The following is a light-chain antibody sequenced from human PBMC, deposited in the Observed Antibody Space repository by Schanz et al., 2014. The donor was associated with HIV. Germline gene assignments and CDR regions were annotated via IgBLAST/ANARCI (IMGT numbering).Light chain of an antibody. Sequence: DIQMTQSPSSVSASVGDSVTITCRASQGISSWLAWYQQKPGRAPKLLISAASSLQSGVPPRFSGSGSGTDFTLTISGLQPEDSATYYCQQLNSFPRTFGQGTKVEIK. V-gene: IGKV1-12*01. CDR3: QQLNSFPRT. J-gene: IGKJ1*01. CDR1: QGISSW. CDR2: AAS.